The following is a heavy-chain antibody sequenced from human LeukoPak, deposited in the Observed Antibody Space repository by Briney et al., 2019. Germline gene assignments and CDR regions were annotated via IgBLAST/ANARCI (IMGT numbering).Heavy chain of an antibody. Sequence: GGSLRLSCAASGFTFSSYSMNWVRQAPGKGLEWVSYISSSSSSYIYYADSVKGRFTISRDNAKNSLYLQMNSLRAEDTAVYYCARELDGYGDAFDIWGQGTMVTVSS. V-gene: IGHV3-21*05. D-gene: IGHD5-18*01. CDR3: ARELDGYGDAFDI. CDR1: GFTFSSYS. J-gene: IGHJ3*02. CDR2: ISSSSSSYI.